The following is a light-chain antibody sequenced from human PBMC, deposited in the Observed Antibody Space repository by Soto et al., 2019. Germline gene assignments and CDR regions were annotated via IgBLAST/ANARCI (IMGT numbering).Light chain of an antibody. Sequence: QSALTQPRSVSGSPGQSVTISCTGTSSDVGGYNYVSWYQQHPGKAPKLMIYDVSKRPSGVPDRFSGPKSGNTASLTISGLQAEDEADYYCCSYAGTYTFDVFGTGTKVTVL. CDR3: CSYAGTYTFDV. CDR2: DVS. V-gene: IGLV2-11*01. J-gene: IGLJ1*01. CDR1: SSDVGGYNY.